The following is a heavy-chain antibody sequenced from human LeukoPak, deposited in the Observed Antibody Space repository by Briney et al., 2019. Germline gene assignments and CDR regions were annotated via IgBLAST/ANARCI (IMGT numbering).Heavy chain of an antibody. CDR2: ISYDGSNK. J-gene: IGHJ4*02. CDR1: GFTFSSYG. Sequence: GGSLRLSCAASGFTFSSYGMHWVRQAPGKGLEWVAVISYDGSNKYYADSVKGRFTISRDNSKNTLYLQMNSLRAEDTAVYYCARAGGSYAGRGYYFDYWGQGTLVTVSS. CDR3: ARAGGSYAGRGYYFDY. D-gene: IGHD1-26*01. V-gene: IGHV3-30*19.